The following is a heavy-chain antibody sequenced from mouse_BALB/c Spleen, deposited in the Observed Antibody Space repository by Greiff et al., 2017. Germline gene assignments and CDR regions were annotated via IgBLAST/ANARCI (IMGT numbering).Heavy chain of an antibody. CDR3: ARDHYYAMDY. CDR2: IYYSGTI. J-gene: IGHJ4*01. CDR1: GISITTGNYR. Sequence: EVQLQQSGPGLVKPSQTVSLTCTVTGISITTGNYRWSWIRQFPGNKLEWIGYIYYSGTITYNPSLTSRTTITRDTSKNQFFLEMNSLTAEDTATYYCARDHYYAMDYWGQGTSVTVSS. V-gene: IGHV3-5*02.